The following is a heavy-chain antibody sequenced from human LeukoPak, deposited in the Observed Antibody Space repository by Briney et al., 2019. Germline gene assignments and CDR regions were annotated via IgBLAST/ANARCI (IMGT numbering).Heavy chain of an antibody. D-gene: IGHD3-3*01. CDR1: GGSFSGYY. V-gene: IGHV4-34*01. J-gene: IGHJ4*02. CDR3: ARGLTIDY. Sequence: SSETLSLSCAVSGGSFSGYYWSWIRQPPGKGLEWVGEINHSGGNNYNPYLKSRVTISVYTSKNQFSLKLRSVTAADTAVYYCARGLTIDYWGQGTLVTVSS. CDR2: INHSGGN.